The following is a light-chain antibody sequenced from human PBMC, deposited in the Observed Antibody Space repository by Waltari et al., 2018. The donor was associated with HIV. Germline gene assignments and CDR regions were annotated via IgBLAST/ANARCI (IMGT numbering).Light chain of an antibody. J-gene: IGKJ4*01. CDR2: LAS. Sequence: DIVMTQPPFFLRVSPGEPASISCRYSQSLLHNNGYNYLNLYMQRPGQSPQLLIYLASHRASGVPDRFSGSGAGTDFTLHMKKVEAYDVGLYFCMQALEIPLTFGGGTKVEIK. V-gene: IGKV2-28*01. CDR3: MQALEIPLT. CDR1: QSLLHNNGYNY.